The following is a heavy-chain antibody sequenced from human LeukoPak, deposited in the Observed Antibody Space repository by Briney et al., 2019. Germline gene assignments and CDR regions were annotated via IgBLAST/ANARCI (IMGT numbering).Heavy chain of an antibody. Sequence: PSETLSLTCTVSGYSISSGYYWGWIRQPPGKGLEWIGSIYHSGSTYYNPSLKSRVTISVDTSKNQFSLKLSSVTAADTAVYYCAKGDTTWELPHDDWGQGTLVTVSS. CDR2: IYHSGST. CDR1: GYSISSGYY. D-gene: IGHD1-26*01. CDR3: AKGDTTWELPHDD. J-gene: IGHJ4*02. V-gene: IGHV4-38-2*02.